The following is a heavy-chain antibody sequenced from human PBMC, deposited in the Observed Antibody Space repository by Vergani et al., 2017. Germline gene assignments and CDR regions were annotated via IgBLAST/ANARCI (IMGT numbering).Heavy chain of an antibody. CDR2: ISGSGGNI. Sequence: EVQLLESGGGLVQPGGSLRLSCAASGFTFSSHAMSWVRQAPGKGLEWVSGISGSGGNIYYANSVKGRSTISRDNSKNTLYLQMNSLRADDTAVYYCAKGVYCSSTSCYEGSGYYYGMGVWDQGTTVTFSS. CDR3: AKGVYCSSTSCYEGSGYYYGMGV. V-gene: IGHV3-23*01. D-gene: IGHD2-2*01. J-gene: IGHJ6*02. CDR1: GFTFSSHA.